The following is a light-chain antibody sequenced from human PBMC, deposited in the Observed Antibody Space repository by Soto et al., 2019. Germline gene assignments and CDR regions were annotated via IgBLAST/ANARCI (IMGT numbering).Light chain of an antibody. CDR3: SSYTSSSTLV. J-gene: IGLJ3*02. CDR2: DVS. Sequence: QLVLTQPASVSGSPGQSITISCTGTSSDVGGYNYVSWYQQHPGKAPKLMIYDVSNRPSGVSNRFSGSKSGITASLTISGLQAEDEADYYCSSYTSSSTLVFGGGTKLTVL. V-gene: IGLV2-14*01. CDR1: SSDVGGYNY.